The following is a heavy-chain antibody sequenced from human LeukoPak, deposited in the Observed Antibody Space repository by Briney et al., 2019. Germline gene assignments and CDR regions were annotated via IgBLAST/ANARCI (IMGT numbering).Heavy chain of an antibody. CDR1: GYTFTSYY. D-gene: IGHD2-15*01. CDR3: AREDVVVAADYYYYGMNV. V-gene: IGHV1-46*01. CDR2: INPSGGST. J-gene: IGHJ6*02. Sequence: ASVKVSCKASGYTFTSYYMHWVRQAPGQGLEWMGIINPSGGSTSYAQKFQGRVTMTRDTSTSTVYMELSSLRSEDTAVYYCAREDVVVAADYYYYGMNVWGQGTTVTVSS.